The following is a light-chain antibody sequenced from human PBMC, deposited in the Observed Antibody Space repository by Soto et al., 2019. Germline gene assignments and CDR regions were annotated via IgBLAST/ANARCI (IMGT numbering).Light chain of an antibody. CDR2: DAS. CDR3: QKCKVAPFT. Sequence: DIQMTQSPTSLSVSVGDRVTITCRASQSISSWLAWYQQKPGKAPKLLIYDASSLESGVPSRFSGSGYGTGFNLTISSLQTEDVATYYCQKCKVAPFTFGGGTKVDIK. V-gene: IGKV1-5*01. CDR1: QSISSW. J-gene: IGKJ4*01.